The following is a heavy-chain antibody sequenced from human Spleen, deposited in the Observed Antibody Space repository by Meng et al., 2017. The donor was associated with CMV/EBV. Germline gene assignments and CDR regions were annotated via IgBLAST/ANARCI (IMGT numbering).Heavy chain of an antibody. V-gene: IGHV3-7*01. CDR3: AMILTSRTFPDATD. CDR2: IKQDGSEK. Sequence: GGSLRLSCAASGFTFSSYWMSWVRQAPGKGLEWVANIKQDGSEKYYVDSVKGRFTISRDNAKNSLYLQMNSLRAEDTAVYYCAMILTSRTFPDATDWGQGTLVTVSS. J-gene: IGHJ4*02. D-gene: IGHD2-2*01. CDR1: GFTFSSYW.